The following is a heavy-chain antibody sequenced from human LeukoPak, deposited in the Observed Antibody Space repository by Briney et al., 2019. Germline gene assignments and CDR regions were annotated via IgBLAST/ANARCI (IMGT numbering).Heavy chain of an antibody. V-gene: IGHV3-23*01. D-gene: IGHD2-15*01. CDR2: ICGSNNAT. CDR1: GLTFSSYA. Sequence: GGSLSLFCAASGLTFSSYAMSWVRQAPGKGLEWVSSICGSNNATYYAASVKGRFTISRDNSKNTLYLQMNSLRAEDTAVYYCAKGGGGGCASRLADWGQGTLVTVSS. J-gene: IGHJ4*02. CDR3: AKGGGGGCASRLAD.